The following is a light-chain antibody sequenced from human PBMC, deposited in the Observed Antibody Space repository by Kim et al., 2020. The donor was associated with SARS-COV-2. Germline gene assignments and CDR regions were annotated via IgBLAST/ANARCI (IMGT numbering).Light chain of an antibody. J-gene: IGKJ2*01. Sequence: VMRQSPATLSVSPGGRATLSCRASQSISSNLAWYQKRPGQAPRLLIYGATTRAAGIPARFSGSGSGTDFTLTISSLQSEDFAVYYCQQYDKWYTFGQGTKREI. V-gene: IGKV3-15*01. CDR2: GAT. CDR1: QSISSN. CDR3: QQYDKWYT.